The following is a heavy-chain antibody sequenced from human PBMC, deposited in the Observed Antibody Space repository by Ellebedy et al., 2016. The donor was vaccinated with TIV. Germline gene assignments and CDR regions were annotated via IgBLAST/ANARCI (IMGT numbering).Heavy chain of an antibody. D-gene: IGHD1-20*01. Sequence: PGGSLRLSCAASGFTFSSYDMHWVRQGSGNGLEWVSSIGAAGDTYYAGFVKGRVAISRDNAKNSLYLQMNSLRAEDTAVYYCARVGRYNWNDFYYFQHWGQGTLVTVSS. CDR1: GFTFSSYD. J-gene: IGHJ1*01. CDR2: IGAAGDT. CDR3: ARVGRYNWNDFYYFQH. V-gene: IGHV3-13*01.